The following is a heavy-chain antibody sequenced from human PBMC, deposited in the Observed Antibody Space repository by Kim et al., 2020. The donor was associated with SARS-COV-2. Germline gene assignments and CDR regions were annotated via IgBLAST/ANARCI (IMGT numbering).Heavy chain of an antibody. V-gene: IGHV3-23*01. CDR2: ISGSGGST. D-gene: IGHD4-17*01. CDR1: GFTFSSYA. Sequence: GGSLRLSCAASGFTFSSYAMSWVRQAPGKGLEWVSAISGSGGSTYYADSVKGRFTISRDNSKNTLYLQMNSLRAEDTAVYYCAKGRRDTFSRTVTTLTPFDYWGQGTLVTVSS. CDR3: AKGRRDTFSRTVTTLTPFDY. J-gene: IGHJ4*02.